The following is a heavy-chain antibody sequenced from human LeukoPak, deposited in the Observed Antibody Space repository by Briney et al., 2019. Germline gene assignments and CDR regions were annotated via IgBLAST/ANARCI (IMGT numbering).Heavy chain of an antibody. V-gene: IGHV3-7*03. CDR3: ARVEYSGNGNLY. CDR2: INRDGSGK. Sequence: GGSLRLSCAGSGLTFINYWMTWVRQVPGKGLEWVANINRDGSGKYYLPSVRGRLTISKDDAKDSLYLQMDSLRPEDTAIYYCARVEYSGNGNLYWGQGTLVTVSS. D-gene: IGHD1-26*01. CDR1: GLTFINYW. J-gene: IGHJ4*02.